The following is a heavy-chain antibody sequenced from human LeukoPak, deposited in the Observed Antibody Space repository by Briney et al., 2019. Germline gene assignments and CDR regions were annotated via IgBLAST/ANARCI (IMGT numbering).Heavy chain of an antibody. D-gene: IGHD3-3*01. V-gene: IGHV4-59*11. J-gene: IGHJ5*02. Sequence: PSETLSLTCTVSGGSISSHYWSWIRQPPGKGLEWIGYIYYSGSTNYNPSLKSRVTISVDTSKNQFSLKLSSVTAADTAVYYCARGTRTEEWLLDWFDPWGQGTLVAVSS. CDR2: IYYSGST. CDR3: ARGTRTEEWLLDWFDP. CDR1: GGSISSHY.